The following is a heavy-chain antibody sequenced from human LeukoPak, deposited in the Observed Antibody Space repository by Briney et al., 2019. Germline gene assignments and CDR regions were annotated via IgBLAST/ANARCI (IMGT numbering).Heavy chain of an antibody. Sequence: GGSLRLSCAASGFTFDDYAMHWVRQAPGKGLEWVSGISWNSGSIGYADSVKGRFTISRDNAKNSLYLQMNSLRAEDTAVYYCARDPPALYDSSGYYDYWGQGTLVTVSS. CDR1: GFTFDDYA. D-gene: IGHD3-22*01. V-gene: IGHV3-9*01. CDR2: ISWNSGSI. CDR3: ARDPPALYDSSGYYDY. J-gene: IGHJ4*02.